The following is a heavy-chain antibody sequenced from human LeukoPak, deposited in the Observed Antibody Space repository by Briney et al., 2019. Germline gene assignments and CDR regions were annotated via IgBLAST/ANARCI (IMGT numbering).Heavy chain of an antibody. Sequence: SVKVSCKASGGTFSSYAISWVRQAPGQGLEWMGGIIPIFGTANYAQKFQGRVTITADESTSTAYMELSSLGSEDTAVYYCASTITRGNENYFDYWGQGTLVTVSS. CDR3: ASTITRGNENYFDY. V-gene: IGHV1-69*13. D-gene: IGHD5-12*01. J-gene: IGHJ4*02. CDR1: GGTFSSYA. CDR2: IIPIFGTA.